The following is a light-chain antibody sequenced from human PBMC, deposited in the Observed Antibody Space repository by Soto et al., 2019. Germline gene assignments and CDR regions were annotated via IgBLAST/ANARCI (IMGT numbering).Light chain of an antibody. CDR2: DNN. J-gene: IGLJ3*02. CDR3: GTWDTSLSTNWV. CDR1: SYNIGNNY. Sequence: QSVLTQPPSVSAAPGQKVTISCSGSSYNIGNNYVSWYQQLPGTAPKLLIYDNNKRPSGIPDRFSGSKSGTSATLGITGLQTGDEADYYCGTWDTSLSTNWVFGGGTKLTVL. V-gene: IGLV1-51*01.